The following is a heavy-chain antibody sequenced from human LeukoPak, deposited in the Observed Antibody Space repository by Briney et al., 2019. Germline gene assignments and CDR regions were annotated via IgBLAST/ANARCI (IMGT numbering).Heavy chain of an antibody. V-gene: IGHV3-23*01. CDR1: GFTFSSYA. CDR2: ISGSGGST. CDR3: AKDCGYSSGWPRFDY. Sequence: PGGSLRLSCAASGFTFSSYAMSWVRQAPGKGLEWVSAISGSGGSTYYADSVKGRFTISRDNSKNTLYLQMNSLRAEDTAVYYCAKDCGYSSGWPRFDYWGQGTLVTVSS. J-gene: IGHJ4*02. D-gene: IGHD6-19*01.